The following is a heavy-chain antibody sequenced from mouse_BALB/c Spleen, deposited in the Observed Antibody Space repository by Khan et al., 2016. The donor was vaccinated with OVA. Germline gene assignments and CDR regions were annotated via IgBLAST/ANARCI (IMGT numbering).Heavy chain of an antibody. CDR2: IGYSGRT. D-gene: IGHD1-1*01. V-gene: IGHV3-2*02. CDR1: GYSITSNYA. J-gene: IGHJ4*01. CDR3: ARGNYYGYAMDY. Sequence: EVQLQESGPGLVKPSQSLSLTCTVTGYSITSNYAWNWIRQFPGNKLEWMGYIGYSGRTSYIPSLKSRISITRDTSKNQFFLQLNSVTTEDTATYYCARGNYYGYAMDYWGQGTSVTVSS.